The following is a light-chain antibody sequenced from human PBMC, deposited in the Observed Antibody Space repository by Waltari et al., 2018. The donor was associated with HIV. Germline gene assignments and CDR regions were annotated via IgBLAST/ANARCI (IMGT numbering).Light chain of an antibody. Sequence: DVVMTQSPLSLRVTPGEPASISCRSSQSLLSCKGNNHLDWDLQKPGPSPQLLIYVGSNRASGVPDRFSGSGSDTDVTLKIRRGESEDVGVYYCMQALEAPLTFGGGTKVQIK. CDR2: VGS. CDR1: QSLLSCKGNNH. CDR3: MQALEAPLT. V-gene: IGKV2-28*01. J-gene: IGKJ4*01.